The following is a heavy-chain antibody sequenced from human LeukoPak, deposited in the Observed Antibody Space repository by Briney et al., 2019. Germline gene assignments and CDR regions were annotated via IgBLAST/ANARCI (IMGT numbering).Heavy chain of an antibody. V-gene: IGHV3-23*01. CDR2: ISGSGGST. CDR3: AKGRSGSYYKADY. J-gene: IGHJ4*02. CDR1: GFTFSSYA. D-gene: IGHD3-10*01. Sequence: GGCLRLSCAASGFTFSSYAMSWVRQAPGKGLEWVSAISGSGGSTYYADSVKGRFTISRDNSKNTLYLQMNSLRAEDTAVYYCAKGRSGSYYKADYWGQGTLVTVSS.